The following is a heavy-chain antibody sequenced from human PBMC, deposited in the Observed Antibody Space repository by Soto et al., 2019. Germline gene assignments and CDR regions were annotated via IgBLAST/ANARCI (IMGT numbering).Heavy chain of an antibody. CDR2: IYWDDDK. CDR3: AHRRIGVSQWNYGDFDY. J-gene: IGHJ4*02. CDR1: GFSLITSGVG. D-gene: IGHD1-7*01. V-gene: IGHV2-5*02. Sequence: SGPTLVNPTQPLTLTCTFSGFSLITSGVGVGWIRQPPGKALEWLASIYWDDDKRYSPSLRSRLTIAKDTSKNQVVLTMTDVDPVDTATYFCAHRRIGVSQWNYGDFDYWGQGTQVTVSS.